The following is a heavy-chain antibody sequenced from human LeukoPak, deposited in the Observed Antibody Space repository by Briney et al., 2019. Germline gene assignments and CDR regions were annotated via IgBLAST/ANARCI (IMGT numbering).Heavy chain of an antibody. CDR1: GGSISSSSYY. Sequence: SDTLSLTCTVSGGSISSSSYYWGWIRQPPGKGLERVGYIYYSGSTNYNPSLKSRVTISVDTTKNQSSLKLSSVTAADTAVYYCARGGDTAMTAHFYYYYMDVWGKGTTVTVSS. D-gene: IGHD5-18*01. CDR2: IYYSGST. J-gene: IGHJ6*03. CDR3: ARGGDTAMTAHFYYYYMDV. V-gene: IGHV4-61*05.